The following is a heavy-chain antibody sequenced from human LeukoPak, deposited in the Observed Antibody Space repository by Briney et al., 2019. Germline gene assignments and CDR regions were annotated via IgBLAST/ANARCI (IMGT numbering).Heavy chain of an antibody. CDR1: AGSISSYY. J-gene: IGHJ4*02. V-gene: IGHV4-59*01. Sequence: SETLSLTCTVSAGSISSYYWSWIRQPPGKGLEWIGYIYYSGSTNYNPPLKSRATISVDTSKNQFPLKLSSVTAADTAVYYCARGFCSGGSCYNSRGYFDYWGQGTLVTVSS. D-gene: IGHD2-15*01. CDR3: ARGFCSGGSCYNSRGYFDY. CDR2: IYYSGST.